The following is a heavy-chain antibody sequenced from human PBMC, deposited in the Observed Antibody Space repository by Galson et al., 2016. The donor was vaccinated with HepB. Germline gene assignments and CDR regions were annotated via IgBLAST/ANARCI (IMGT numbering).Heavy chain of an antibody. Sequence: RLSCAASGFSFSNSGMSWVRQAPGKGLEWVGRTRNRARSYTTDYGASVKGRFIISRDNSKSSVYLQMNGLEPEDTAVYYCARTGLGDFDYWGRGTLVTVSS. D-gene: IGHD5/OR15-5a*01. CDR2: TRNRARSYTT. V-gene: IGHV3-72*01. J-gene: IGHJ4*02. CDR3: ARTGLGDFDY. CDR1: GFSFSNSG.